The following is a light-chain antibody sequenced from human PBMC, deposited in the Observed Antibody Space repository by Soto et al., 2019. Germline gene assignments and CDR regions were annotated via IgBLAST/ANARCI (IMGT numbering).Light chain of an antibody. V-gene: IGLV2-14*01. CDR1: SGDLGGYNS. CDR3: TTYTRSSTL. CDR2: EVG. J-gene: IGLJ2*01. Sequence: QSALTQPASVSGSPGQSITISCTATSGDLGGYNSVSRYQHHPGKAPRVILYEVGNRPSGVSNRFSASKSGNTASLTISGLQAEDEADYYCTTYTRSSTLFGGGTKLTVL.